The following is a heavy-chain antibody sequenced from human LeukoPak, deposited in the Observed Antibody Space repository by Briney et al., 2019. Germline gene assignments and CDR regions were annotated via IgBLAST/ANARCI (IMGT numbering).Heavy chain of an antibody. Sequence: GGSLRFSGAASGFTFSSYWMSWVRQAPGKGLKWVANIKQDGSEKYYVDSVKGRFTISRDNAKNSLYLQMNSLRAEDTAVYYCARDRRGYFDYWGQGTLVTVSS. D-gene: IGHD3-10*01. CDR1: GFTFSSYW. V-gene: IGHV3-7*01. J-gene: IGHJ4*02. CDR2: IKQDGSEK. CDR3: ARDRRGYFDY.